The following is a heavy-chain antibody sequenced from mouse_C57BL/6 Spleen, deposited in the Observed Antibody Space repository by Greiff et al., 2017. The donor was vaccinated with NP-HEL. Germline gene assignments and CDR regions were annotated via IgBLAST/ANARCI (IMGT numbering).Heavy chain of an antibody. Sequence: DVMLVESGGGLVKPGGSLKLSCAASGFTFSDYGMHWVRQAPEKGLEWVAYISSGSSTIYYADTVQGRSTLSRDNAKNTLFLQMTSLRSEDTAMYDCARMGELAWFAYWGQGTLVTVSA. CDR3: ARMGELAWFAY. V-gene: IGHV5-17*01. CDR1: GFTFSDYG. CDR2: ISSGSSTI. J-gene: IGHJ3*01.